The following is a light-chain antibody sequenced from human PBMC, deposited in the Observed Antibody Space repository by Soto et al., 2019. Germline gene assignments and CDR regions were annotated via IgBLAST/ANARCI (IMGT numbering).Light chain of an antibody. CDR3: QQYGSSPRT. J-gene: IGKJ3*01. CDR1: QSVSSSF. V-gene: IGKV3-20*01. CDR2: GAS. Sequence: EIVLTQSPGTLSLSPGERATLSCRASQSVSSSFLAWYQQKPGQAPRLLIYGASSRATGIPDRFSGSGSGTDFTLTISRLEPEDFVVYYCQQYGSSPRTFGPATTVDI.